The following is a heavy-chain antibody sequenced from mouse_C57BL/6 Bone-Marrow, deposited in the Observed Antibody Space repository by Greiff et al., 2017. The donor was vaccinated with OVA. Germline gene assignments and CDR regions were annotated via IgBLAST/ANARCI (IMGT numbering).Heavy chain of an antibody. Sequence: DVQLQESGGGLVKPGGSLKLSCAASGFTFSSYAMSWVRQTPEKRLEWVATISDGGSYTYYPDNVKGRFTISRDNAKNNLYLQMSHLKSEDTAMYYCLKSFFAYWGQGTLVTVSA. CDR3: LKSFFAY. V-gene: IGHV5-4*01. CDR1: GFTFSSYA. CDR2: ISDGGSYT. J-gene: IGHJ3*01.